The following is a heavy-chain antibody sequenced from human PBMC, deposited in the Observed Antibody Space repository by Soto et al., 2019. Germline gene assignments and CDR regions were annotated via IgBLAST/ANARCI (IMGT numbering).Heavy chain of an antibody. V-gene: IGHV1-2*02. CDR3: ASPDPFRYGSAPDLDAFDI. CDR2: INPNSGDT. CDR1: GYIFTGYH. Sequence: GASVKVSCKASGYIFTGYHIHWVRQAPGRGLEWMGWINPNSGDTEYAQNFQGRVTMTRDTSFNLVYMEMSGLMSDDTAVYYCASPDPFRYGSAPDLDAFDIWGQGTMVTVSS. D-gene: IGHD3-10*01. J-gene: IGHJ3*02.